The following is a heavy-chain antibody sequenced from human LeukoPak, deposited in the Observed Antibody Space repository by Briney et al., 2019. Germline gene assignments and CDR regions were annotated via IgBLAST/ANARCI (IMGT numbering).Heavy chain of an antibody. V-gene: IGHV3-30*02. CDR1: GFTFSYYG. J-gene: IGHJ4*02. D-gene: IGHD2-15*01. CDR3: AKEHCSGGSCYSHIDY. Sequence: GGSLRLSCAASGFTFSYYGMHWVRQAPGKGLEWVAFIRYDGSNKYYVDSVKGRFTISRDNSKNTLYLQMDSLRTEDTAVYYCAKEHCSGGSCYSHIDYWGQGTLVTVSS. CDR2: IRYDGSNK.